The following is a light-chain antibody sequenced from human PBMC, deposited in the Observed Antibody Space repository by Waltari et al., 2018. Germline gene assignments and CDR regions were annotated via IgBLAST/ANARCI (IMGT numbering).Light chain of an antibody. CDR2: EVF. J-gene: IGLJ1*01. V-gene: IGLV2-23*02. Sequence: QSALTQPASVSGTPGQSITISCSGTTSDVGSSALVSWYQQHPGEAPKLLICEVFKRPPDTSSRFSGAKSGSTASLTISGLQPEDEADYYCCSYAGRGTYVFGSGTKVTVL. CDR3: CSYAGRGTYV. CDR1: TSDVGSSAL.